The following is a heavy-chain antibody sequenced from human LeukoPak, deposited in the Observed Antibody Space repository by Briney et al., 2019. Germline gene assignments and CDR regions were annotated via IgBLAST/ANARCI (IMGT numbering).Heavy chain of an antibody. CDR3: ARGPYYDILKDPYYFDY. D-gene: IGHD3-9*01. CDR2: IIPILGIA. J-gene: IGHJ4*02. CDR1: GGTFSSYA. Sequence: SVKVSCKASGGTFSSYAISWVRQAPGQGLEWMGRIIPILGIANYAQKFQGRVTITADKSTSTAYMELSSLRSEDTAVYYCARGPYYDILKDPYYFDYWGQGTLVTVSS. V-gene: IGHV1-69*04.